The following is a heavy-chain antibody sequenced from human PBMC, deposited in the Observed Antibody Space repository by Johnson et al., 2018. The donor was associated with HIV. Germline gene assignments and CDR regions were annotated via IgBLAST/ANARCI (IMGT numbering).Heavy chain of an antibody. CDR3: AKDKQPGKGRYDAFDI. Sequence: VQLVEPGGGLVKPGGSLRLSCAASGFTFSNYAMSWVRQAPGKGLEWVSSIGSNTHYADSVKGRFTISRDNSKNTLYLQMNSLRAEDTAVYSCAKDKQPGKGRYDAFDIGGQGTMVTVSS. J-gene: IGHJ3*02. D-gene: IGHD2-15*01. CDR2: IGSNT. CDR1: GFTFSNYA. V-gene: IGHV3-23*05.